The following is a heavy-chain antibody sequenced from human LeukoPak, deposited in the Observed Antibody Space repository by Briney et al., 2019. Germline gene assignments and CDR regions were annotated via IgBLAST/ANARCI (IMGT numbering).Heavy chain of an antibody. J-gene: IGHJ4*02. D-gene: IGHD3-22*01. V-gene: IGHV1-69*13. CDR3: ARASGPYYYDSSGYPYYFDY. Sequence: GASVKVSCKASGYTFTSYAIIWVRQAPGQGLEWMGGIIPIFGTANYAQKFQGRVTITADESTSTAYMELSSLRSEDTAVYYCARASGPYYYDSSGYPYYFDYWGQGTLVTVSS. CDR2: IIPIFGTA. CDR1: GYTFTSYA.